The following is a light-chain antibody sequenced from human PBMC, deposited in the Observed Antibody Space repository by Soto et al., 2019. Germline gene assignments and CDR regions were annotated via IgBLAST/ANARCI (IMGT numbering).Light chain of an antibody. V-gene: IGLV2-14*01. CDR1: SSDVGGYNY. CDR2: DVS. J-gene: IGLJ1*01. CDR3: SSYTSSGTLYV. Sequence: QSVLTQPASVSGSPGQSIAISCTGTSSDVGGYNYVSWYQQHPGKAPKLMIFDVSNRPSGVSNRFSGSKSGNTASLTISGFQAVDEADYYCSSYTSSGTLYVFGTGTKVTV.